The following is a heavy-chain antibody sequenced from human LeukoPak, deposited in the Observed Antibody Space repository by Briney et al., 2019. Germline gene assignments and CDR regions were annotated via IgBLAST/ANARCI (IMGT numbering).Heavy chain of an antibody. D-gene: IGHD5/OR15-5a*01. CDR3: ARDITSTYLSYYYYYGMDV. CDR1: GGSISSYF. Sequence: SETLSLTCTVSGGSISSYFWSWIRQPAGKGLEWIGRIYTSGSTNYNPSLKSRVTMSVDTSKNQFSLKLSSVTAADTAVYYCARDITSTYLSYYYYYGMDVWGQGITVTVSS. CDR2: IYTSGST. J-gene: IGHJ6*02. V-gene: IGHV4-4*07.